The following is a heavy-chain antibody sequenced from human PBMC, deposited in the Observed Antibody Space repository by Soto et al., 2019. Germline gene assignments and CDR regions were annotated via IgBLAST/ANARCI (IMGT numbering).Heavy chain of an antibody. D-gene: IGHD6-19*01. V-gene: IGHV1-69*06. CDR1: GGTFSSYA. CDR3: ARDSFYSSGWYARYDY. CDR2: IIPIFGTA. J-gene: IGHJ4*02. Sequence: SVKVSCKASGGTFSSYAISWVLQAPGQGLEWMGGIIPIFGTANYAQKFQGRVTITADKSTSTAYMELSSLRSEDTAVYYCARDSFYSSGWYARYDYWGQGTLVTVSS.